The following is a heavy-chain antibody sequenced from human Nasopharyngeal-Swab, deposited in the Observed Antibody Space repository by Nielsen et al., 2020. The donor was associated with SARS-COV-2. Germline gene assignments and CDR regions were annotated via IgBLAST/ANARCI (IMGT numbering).Heavy chain of an antibody. D-gene: IGHD3-10*01. V-gene: IGHV3-73*01. J-gene: IGHJ4*02. CDR2: IRSKANSYAT. CDR1: GLTFSGSA. Sequence: GGSLRLSCAASGLTFSGSAMHWVRQASGKGLEWVGRIRSKANSYATAYAASVKGRFTISRDDSKNTAYLQMNSLKTEDTAVYYCTGGVTMVRHWGQGTLVTVSS. CDR3: TGGVTMVRH.